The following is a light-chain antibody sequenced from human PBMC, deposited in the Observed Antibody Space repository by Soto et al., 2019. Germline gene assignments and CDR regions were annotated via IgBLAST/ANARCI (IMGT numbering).Light chain of an antibody. V-gene: IGKV3-20*01. CDR1: QSVSSSY. Sequence: EIVLTQSPGTLSLSPGERATLSCRASQSVSSSYLAWYQQKPGQAPRLLIYGASSRATGIPDRFSGSGSGTDFTLTIRRLEPEDFAVYYCQQYGSSPVTFGQGTKVDNK. CDR2: GAS. J-gene: IGKJ1*01. CDR3: QQYGSSPVT.